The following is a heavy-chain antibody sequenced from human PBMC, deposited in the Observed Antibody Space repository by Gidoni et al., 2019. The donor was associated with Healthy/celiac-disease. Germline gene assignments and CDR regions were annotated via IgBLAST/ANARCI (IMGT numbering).Heavy chain of an antibody. CDR3: ARDPKPRAVAGMAELDY. CDR2: ISYDGSNK. D-gene: IGHD6-19*01. V-gene: IGHV3-30*04. J-gene: IGHJ4*02. CDR1: GFTFSSYA. Sequence: QVQLVESGGGVVQPGRSLRLSCAASGFTFSSYAMHWVRQAPGKGLEWVAVISYDGSNKYYADSVKGRFTISRDNSKNTLYLQMNSLRAEDTAVYYCARDPKPRAVAGMAELDYWGQGTLVTVSS.